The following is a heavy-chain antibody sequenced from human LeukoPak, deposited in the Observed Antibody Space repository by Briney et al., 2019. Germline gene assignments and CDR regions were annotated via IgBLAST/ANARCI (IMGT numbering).Heavy chain of an antibody. V-gene: IGHV4-59*08. D-gene: IGHD3-10*01. CDR3: ARGTYYGSGKWFDR. J-gene: IGHJ5*02. CDR1: GGSISNYY. Sequence: SETLSLTCTVSGGSISNYYWSWIRQPPGKGLEWIGYIYYSGSTNYNPSLKSRVTISVDTSKNQFSLKLSSVTAADTAVYYCARGTYYGSGKWFDRWGQGTLVTVSS. CDR2: IYYSGST.